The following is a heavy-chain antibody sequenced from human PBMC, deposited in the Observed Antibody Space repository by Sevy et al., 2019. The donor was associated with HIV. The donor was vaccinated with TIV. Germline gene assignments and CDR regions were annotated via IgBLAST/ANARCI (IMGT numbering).Heavy chain of an antibody. Sequence: ASVKVSCKASGYTFTHSYMHWVRQAPGQGLEWMGIVNPSGGNTEYAQKFQGRVTMTRDTSTSTVYMELSSLRSEDTAVYFCARVEAYYYDSSGFYPRGYFDFWVQGTLVTVSS. J-gene: IGHJ4*02. D-gene: IGHD3-22*01. V-gene: IGHV1-46*01. CDR2: VNPSGGNT. CDR3: ARVEAYYYDSSGFYPRGYFDF. CDR1: GYTFTHSY.